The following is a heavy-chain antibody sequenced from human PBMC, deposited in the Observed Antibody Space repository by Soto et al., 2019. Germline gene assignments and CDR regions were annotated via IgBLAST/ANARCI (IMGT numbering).Heavy chain of an antibody. V-gene: IGHV1-46*01. CDR3: AKEQGQQLGSGGMDV. D-gene: IGHD6-13*01. J-gene: IGHJ6*02. CDR1: GYTFTSYY. Sequence: QVQLVQSGAEVKKPGASVKVSCKASGYTFTSYYIHWVRQAPGQRLEWMGIINPSGGITSYAQNFQGRVTMTRYTSTSTVYMELSSLRSEDTAVYYCAKEQGQQLGSGGMDVWGQGTTVTVSS. CDR2: INPSGGIT.